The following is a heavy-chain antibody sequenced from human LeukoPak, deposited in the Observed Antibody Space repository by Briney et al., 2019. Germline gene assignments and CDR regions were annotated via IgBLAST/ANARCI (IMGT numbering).Heavy chain of an antibody. V-gene: IGHV3-30*04. CDR1: GFFFSSHG. J-gene: IGHJ4*02. CDR2: ISFDGKNK. CDR3: ATYYYDSSGYKLLDY. Sequence: GGSLRLSCATSGFFFSSHGLHWVRQAPGQGLEWLAVISFDGKNKFYADSVKGRFTISRDNAKNSLYLQMNSLRAEDTAVYYCATYYYDSSGYKLLDYWGQGTLVTVSS. D-gene: IGHD3-22*01.